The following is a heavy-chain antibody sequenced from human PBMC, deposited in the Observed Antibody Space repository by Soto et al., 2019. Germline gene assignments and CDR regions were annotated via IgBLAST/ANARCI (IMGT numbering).Heavy chain of an antibody. J-gene: IGHJ6*02. Sequence: SETLSLTCTVSGGSICSSSYYWGWIRQPPGKGLEWIGNVYYGGSTYYNPSLKSRVTISVETSKSQFSLKLSSVTAADTAVYYCAGGDYYHSSGYYFYYYTMDVWGQGTLVTVSS. D-gene: IGHD3-22*01. CDR2: VYYGGST. CDR1: GGSICSSSYY. CDR3: AGGDYYHSSGYYFYYYTMDV. V-gene: IGHV4-39*01.